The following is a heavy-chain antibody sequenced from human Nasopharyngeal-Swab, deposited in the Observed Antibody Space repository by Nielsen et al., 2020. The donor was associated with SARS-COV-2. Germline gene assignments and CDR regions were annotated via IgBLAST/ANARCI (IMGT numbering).Heavy chain of an antibody. J-gene: IGHJ2*01. CDR2: INSDGSAR. Sequence: GGSLRLSCAASGFTWMHWVRHAPGKGPVWVSRINSDGSARDYADSAKGRFTISRDSAKNTLYLQMNSLRTEDTALYYCATSGRNADWYFDLWGRGTLVTVSS. CDR3: ATSGRNADWYFDL. CDR1: GFTW. D-gene: IGHD1-14*01. V-gene: IGHV3-74*01.